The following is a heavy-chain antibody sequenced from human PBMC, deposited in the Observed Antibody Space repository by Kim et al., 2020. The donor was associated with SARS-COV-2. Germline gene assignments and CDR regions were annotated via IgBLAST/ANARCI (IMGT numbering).Heavy chain of an antibody. Sequence: GGSLRLSCAASGFTFSNYAMHWVRQAPGKGLEWVAVISYDGSNKYYADSVKGRFTISRDNSKNTLYLQMNSLRAEDTAVYYCARASAFWSGYPVVLGMDV. J-gene: IGHJ6*01. CDR1: GFTFSNYA. CDR2: ISYDGSNK. V-gene: IGHV3-30-3*01. D-gene: IGHD3-3*01. CDR3: ARASAFWSGYPVVLGMDV.